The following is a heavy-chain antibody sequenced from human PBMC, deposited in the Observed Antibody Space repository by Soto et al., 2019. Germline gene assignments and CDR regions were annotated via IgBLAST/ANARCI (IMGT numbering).Heavy chain of an antibody. D-gene: IGHD6-6*01. CDR2: IYSGGST. Sequence: EVQLVESGGGLVQPGGSLRLSCAASGFTVSSNYMSWVRQAPGKGLEWVSVIYSGGSTYYADSVKGRFTISRDNSKNTLYLQMNSLRAEDTAVYYCASFLEYSSPNWFDPWGQGTLVTVSS. CDR3: ASFLEYSSPNWFDP. CDR1: GFTVSSNY. V-gene: IGHV3-66*01. J-gene: IGHJ5*02.